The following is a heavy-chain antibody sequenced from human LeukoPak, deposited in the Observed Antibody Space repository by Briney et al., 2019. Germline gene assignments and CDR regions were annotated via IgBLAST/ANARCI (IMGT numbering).Heavy chain of an antibody. D-gene: IGHD2-15*01. CDR3: ARQPQFCRGGNCYSLTAFDL. V-gene: IGHV5-51*01. CDR1: GYNFITYW. CDR2: IYPGDSDT. Sequence: GESLKISCKGSGYNFITYWIGWVRQMPGKGLEWMGIIYPGDSDTRYSPSFQGQVTISADKSISTAYLQWSSLKASATAMYYCARQPQFCRGGNCYSLTAFDLWGQGTVVTVSS. J-gene: IGHJ3*01.